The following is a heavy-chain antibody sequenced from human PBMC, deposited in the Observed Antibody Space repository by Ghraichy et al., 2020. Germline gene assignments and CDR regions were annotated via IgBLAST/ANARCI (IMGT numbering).Heavy chain of an antibody. CDR2: IGGSGGST. J-gene: IGHJ4*02. D-gene: IGHD3-10*01. CDR1: GFTFSNYA. V-gene: IGHV3-23*01. CDR3: AKDGRGSGTHCDY. Sequence: GGSQRLSCAASGFTFSNYAMNWVRQAPGKGLEWLSAIGGSGGSTNFADSVRGRFTISRDNSKNTVYLQINSLRVEDTAVYYCAKDGRGSGTHCDYWGQGTLVTVSS.